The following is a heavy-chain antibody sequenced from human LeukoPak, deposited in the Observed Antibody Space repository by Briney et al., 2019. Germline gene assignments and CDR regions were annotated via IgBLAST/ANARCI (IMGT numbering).Heavy chain of an antibody. CDR1: GFTFSSYG. CDR3: ARWSGNAFDI. Sequence: GGSLRLSCAASGFTFSSYGMNWVRQAAGKGLEWVAFIRYDGSNKYYAESVKGRFTISRDNSKNTLYLHMNSLRAEDTAVYYCARWSGNAFDIWGQGTMVTLSS. CDR2: IRYDGSNK. D-gene: IGHD3-10*01. V-gene: IGHV3-30*02. J-gene: IGHJ3*02.